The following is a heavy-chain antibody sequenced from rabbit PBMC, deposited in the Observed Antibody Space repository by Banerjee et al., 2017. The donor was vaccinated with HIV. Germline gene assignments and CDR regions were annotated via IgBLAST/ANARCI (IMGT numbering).Heavy chain of an antibody. Sequence: QEQLVESGGGLVTLGGSLKLSCKASGIDFSSYGISWVRQAPGKGLEWIAYIYPDYGSTDYASWVNGRFTISLDNAQNTVFLQMTSLTAADTAIYFCARADNGDWPFGLWGQGTLVTVS. J-gene: IGHJ3*01. CDR2: IYPDYGST. CDR1: GIDFSSYG. CDR3: ARADNGDWPFGL. V-gene: IGHV1S47*01. D-gene: IGHD2-1*01.